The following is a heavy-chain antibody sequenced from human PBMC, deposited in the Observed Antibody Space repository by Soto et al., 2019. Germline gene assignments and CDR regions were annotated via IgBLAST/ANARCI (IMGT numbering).Heavy chain of an antibody. J-gene: IGHJ5*02. CDR2: INAGNSKT. CDR3: GRDQSGTGYYVDWFDP. Sequence: ASVKVSCKASGYTFSGHAIHWLRQAPGQRPEWLGGINAGNSKTYYSEKFEGRVTFTRDTVATTVNMELTSLTSEDTAVYYCGRDQSGTGYYVDWFDPWGQGTLVTVSS. V-gene: IGHV1-3*01. D-gene: IGHD1-7*01. CDR1: GYTFSGHA.